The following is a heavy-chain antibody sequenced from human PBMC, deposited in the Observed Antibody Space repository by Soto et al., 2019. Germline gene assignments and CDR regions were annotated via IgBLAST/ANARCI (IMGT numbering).Heavy chain of an antibody. J-gene: IGHJ4*02. V-gene: IGHV4-39*01. CDR3: AIYQPATAFDY. CDR2: IYDSGGA. CDR1: GDSMSRSSYY. Sequence: QLQLQESGPGLVKPSETLSLSCTVSGDSMSRSSYYWGWLRQPPGKELEWIGSIYDSGGARYNPSLKSRVTIAIDTSKNQFSLKLSSVTAADTAVYYCAIYQPATAFDYWGQGTLVTVSP. D-gene: IGHD2-2*01.